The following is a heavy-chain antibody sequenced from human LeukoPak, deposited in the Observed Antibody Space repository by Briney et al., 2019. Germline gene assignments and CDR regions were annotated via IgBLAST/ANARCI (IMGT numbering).Heavy chain of an antibody. D-gene: IGHD3-10*01. CDR1: GFTFSSNV. Sequence: GGSLRLSCAASGFTFSSNVMIWVRQAPGKGLEWVSSIPASGGSTYYADSVKGRFTISRDNSKNTLYLQMNSLRAEDTAVYYCAKLLGSGSYYNVYYYYGMDVWGQGTTVTVSS. J-gene: IGHJ6*02. CDR2: IPASGGST. CDR3: AKLLGSGSYYNVYYYYGMDV. V-gene: IGHV3-23*01.